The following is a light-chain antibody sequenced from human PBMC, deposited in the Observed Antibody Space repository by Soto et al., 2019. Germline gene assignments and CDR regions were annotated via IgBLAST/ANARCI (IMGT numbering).Light chain of an antibody. Sequence: DIQMTQSPSTLSASVGDSVTITCRARESIRSWLDWFQQMPGKAPKRLIYDASTLEDGVPSRFSGSDSGTEFTLTISRLQPDDFATYDGQQSQKYPYTFGQGNKLEPK. CDR1: ESIRSW. CDR2: DAS. CDR3: QQSQKYPYT. V-gene: IGKV1-5*01. J-gene: IGKJ2*01.